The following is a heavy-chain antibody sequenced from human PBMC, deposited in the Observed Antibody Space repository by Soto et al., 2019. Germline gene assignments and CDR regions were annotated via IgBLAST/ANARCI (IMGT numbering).Heavy chain of an antibody. J-gene: IGHJ6*02. V-gene: IGHV1-69*01. CDR3: AGRGGLDTAMVTIFYYYHSGMDV. CDR1: GGTFSSYA. D-gene: IGHD5-18*01. CDR2: IIPIFGTA. Sequence: QVQLVQSGAEVKKTGSSVKVSCKASGGTFSSYAISWVRQAPGQGLEWMGGIIPIFGTANYAQKFQGRVTITSDESTSTASMERSSLRSEDTAVYYCAGRGGLDTAMVTIFYYYHSGMDVWGQGTTVTFSS.